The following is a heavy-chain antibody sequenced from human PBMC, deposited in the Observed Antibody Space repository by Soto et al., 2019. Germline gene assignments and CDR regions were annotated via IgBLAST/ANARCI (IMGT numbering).Heavy chain of an antibody. J-gene: IGHJ6*02. CDR3: ARLRYSSSIRRYYYYGMDV. CDR2: INHSGST. CDR1: GGSFSGYY. Sequence: SETLSLTCAVYGGSFSGYYWSWIRQPPGKGLEWIGEINHSGSTNYNPSLKSRVTISVDTSKNQFSLKLSSVTAADTAVYYCARLRYSSSIRRYYYYGMDVWGQGTTVTVSS. D-gene: IGHD6-6*01. V-gene: IGHV4-34*01.